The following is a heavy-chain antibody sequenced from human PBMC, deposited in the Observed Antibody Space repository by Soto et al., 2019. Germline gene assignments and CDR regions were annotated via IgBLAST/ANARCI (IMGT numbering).Heavy chain of an antibody. CDR3: TRDHTDFWSGYDAFDI. CDR2: IYSGGST. Sequence: EMQLVESGGGLVQPGGSLRLSCAASGFTVSSSYMSWVRQAPGKGLEWVSVIYSGGSTKYADSVKGRFTISRDNSKNTLCLQMNSLRAEDTAVYYCTRDHTDFWSGYDAFDIWGQGTMVTVSS. J-gene: IGHJ3*02. V-gene: IGHV3-66*01. D-gene: IGHD3-3*01. CDR1: GFTVSSSY.